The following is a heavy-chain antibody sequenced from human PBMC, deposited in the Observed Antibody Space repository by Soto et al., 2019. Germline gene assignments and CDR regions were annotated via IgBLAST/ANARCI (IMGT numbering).Heavy chain of an antibody. J-gene: IGHJ3*02. Sequence: LRLSCVASGFTFSSHGMHWVRQAPGKGLEWVAVIWCDGSNKYYADSVKGRFTISRDYSKNTMDLQMNSLRAGDTAVYYCARVGGGYQLLHAFDIWGQGTMVTVSS. CDR1: GFTFSSHG. V-gene: IGHV3-33*01. CDR2: IWCDGSNK. D-gene: IGHD2-2*01. CDR3: ARVGGGYQLLHAFDI.